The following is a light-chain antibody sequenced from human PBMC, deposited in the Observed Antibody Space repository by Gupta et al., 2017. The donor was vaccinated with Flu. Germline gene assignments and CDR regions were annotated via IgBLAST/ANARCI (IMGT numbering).Light chain of an antibody. V-gene: IGLV1-51*02. Sequence: QSVLPPPPSVSAAPGQKVTISCSGSSSNIGGHYVSWYQQVPGTAPKLLIYEDDKRPSGIPDRFSASKSGTSATLGITGLQTGDEADYYCGTWDSSLSAGGFGGGTKLTVL. J-gene: IGLJ3*02. CDR2: EDD. CDR3: GTWDSSLSAGG. CDR1: SSNIGGHY.